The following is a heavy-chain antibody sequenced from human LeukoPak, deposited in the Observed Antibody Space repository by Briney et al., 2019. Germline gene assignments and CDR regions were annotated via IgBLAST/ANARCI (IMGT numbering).Heavy chain of an antibody. CDR3: ATDPGLVAARPRGWFDP. CDR1: VGTFSSYA. Sequence: SVKLSCKASVGTFSSYAISSVRHAPVQGLDWMRRIIPIFGTANYAQKFQGRVTITTDESTSTAYMELSSLRSEDTAVYYCATDPGLVAARPRGWFDPWGQGTLVTVSS. D-gene: IGHD6-6*01. V-gene: IGHV1-69*05. J-gene: IGHJ5*02. CDR2: IIPIFGTA.